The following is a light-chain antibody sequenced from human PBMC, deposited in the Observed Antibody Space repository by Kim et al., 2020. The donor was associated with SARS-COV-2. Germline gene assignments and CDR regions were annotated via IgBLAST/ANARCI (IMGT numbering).Light chain of an antibody. CDR2: GAS. CDR3: HQYNHWPT. J-gene: IGKJ1*01. V-gene: IGKV3-15*01. Sequence: EIVMTQSPATLSVSPGERATLSCRASQSVTSNLAWYQQKPGQAPRLLIYGASTRATGIPARFSGSGSGTEFTLTISSLQSEDFALYYCHQYNHWPTFGQGTKVDIK. CDR1: QSVTSN.